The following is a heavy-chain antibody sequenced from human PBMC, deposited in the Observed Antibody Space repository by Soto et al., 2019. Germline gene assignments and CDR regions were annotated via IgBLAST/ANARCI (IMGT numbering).Heavy chain of an antibody. Sequence: PGGSLRLSCAASGFAFSDYYMSWIRQAPGKGLEWVSYISSSGSAIYYADSVKGRFTISRDNAKNSLYLQMNSLRAEDTAVYYCERDDGDYASGVDAFDIWGQGTMVPVSS. CDR2: ISSSGSAI. J-gene: IGHJ3*02. V-gene: IGHV3-11*01. CDR3: ERDDGDYASGVDAFDI. D-gene: IGHD4-17*01. CDR1: GFAFSDYY.